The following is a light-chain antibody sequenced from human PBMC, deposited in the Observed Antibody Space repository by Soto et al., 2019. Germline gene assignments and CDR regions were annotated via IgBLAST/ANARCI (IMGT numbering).Light chain of an antibody. Sequence: QTSLTQPASVTGSPGQSITISFTGTSGDIGTSNSFSWYQQHPGKAPKLIIFEVNKRPSGVSNRFSGSKSGKTASLTITGLKVEEEADYYCCSSGGSPTYVFGTGTKVTVL. CDR2: EVN. CDR1: SGDIGTSNS. CDR3: CSSGGSPTYV. V-gene: IGLV2-23*02. J-gene: IGLJ1*01.